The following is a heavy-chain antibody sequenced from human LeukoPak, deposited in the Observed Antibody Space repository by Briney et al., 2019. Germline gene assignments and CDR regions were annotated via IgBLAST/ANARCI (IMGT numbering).Heavy chain of an antibody. V-gene: IGHV3-30*18. J-gene: IGHJ6*03. CDR3: AKEAYDFWSGSRYYYYYMDV. CDR1: GFTFSNYW. D-gene: IGHD3-3*01. CDR2: ISYDGSNK. Sequence: GGSLRLSCAASGFTFSNYWMSWVRQAPGKGLEWVAVISYDGSNKYYADSVKGRFTISRDNSKNTLYLQMNSLRAEDTAVYYCAKEAYDFWSGSRYYYYYMDVWGKGTTVTVSS.